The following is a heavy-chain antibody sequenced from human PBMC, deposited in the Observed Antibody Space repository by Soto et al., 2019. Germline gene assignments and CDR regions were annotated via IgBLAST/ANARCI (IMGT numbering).Heavy chain of an antibody. D-gene: IGHD3-10*01. Sequence: SVKVSCKAAGGTFSRHAISWVRQAPGQGLEWMGGIIPFFGTPNYAQKFQGRVTVTADKSTSTAYMELSSLRSEDTAVYYCARSTPQSGSYLHIFDYWVQGTLVTVPS. CDR3: ARSTPQSGSYLHIFDY. CDR1: GGTFSRHA. V-gene: IGHV1-69*06. CDR2: IIPFFGTP. J-gene: IGHJ4*02.